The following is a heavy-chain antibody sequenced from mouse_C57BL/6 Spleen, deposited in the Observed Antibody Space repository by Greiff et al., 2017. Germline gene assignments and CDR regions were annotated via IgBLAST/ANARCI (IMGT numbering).Heavy chain of an antibody. CDR2: IYPRSGNT. CDR3: ARGGYDYPSFAY. Sequence: QVQLQQSGAELARPGASVKLSCKASGYTFTSYGISWVKQRTGQGLEWIGEIYPRSGNTYYNEKFQGKATLTVDKSSSTAYMELRSLTSEDSAVYFCARGGYDYPSFAYWGQGTLVTVSA. J-gene: IGHJ3*01. D-gene: IGHD2-4*01. V-gene: IGHV1-81*01. CDR1: GYTFTSYG.